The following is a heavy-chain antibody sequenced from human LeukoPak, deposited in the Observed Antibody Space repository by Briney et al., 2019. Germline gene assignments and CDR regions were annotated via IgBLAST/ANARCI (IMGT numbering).Heavy chain of an antibody. J-gene: IGHJ4*02. D-gene: IGHD1-1*01. V-gene: IGHV4-59*01. CDR3: ARDGPTGFDY. CDR1: GGSISSYY. Sequence: SETLSLTRTVSGGSISSYYWSWIRQPPGKGLEWIGYIYYSGSTNYNPSLKSRVTISVDTSKNQFSLKLSSVTAADTAVYYCARDGPTGFDYWGQGTLATVSS. CDR2: IYYSGST.